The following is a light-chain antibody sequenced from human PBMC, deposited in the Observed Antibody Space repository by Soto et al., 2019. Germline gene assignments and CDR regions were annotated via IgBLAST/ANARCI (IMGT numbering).Light chain of an antibody. V-gene: IGLV2-14*01. Sequence: QSALTQPASVPGSPGQLITISCTGTSSDVGGYNYVSWYQQHPGKAPKLIIYDVSDRPSGVSNRFSGSKSGNTASLTISGLQAEDEADYYCSSYTSSSTPGVFGGGTKLTVL. CDR1: SSDVGGYNY. CDR2: DVS. J-gene: IGLJ2*01. CDR3: SSYTSSSTPGV.